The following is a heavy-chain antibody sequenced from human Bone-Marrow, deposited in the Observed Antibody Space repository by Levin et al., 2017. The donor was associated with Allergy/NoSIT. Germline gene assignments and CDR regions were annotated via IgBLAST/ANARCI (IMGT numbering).Heavy chain of an antibody. Sequence: PSETLSLTCAVYGGSFSGYYWSWIRQPPGKGLEWIGEINHSGSTNYNPSLKSRVTISVDTSKNQFSLKLSSVTAADTAVYYCARHSSDFYDSSDDYWGQGTLVTVSS. CDR1: GGSFSGYY. CDR2: INHSGST. CDR3: ARHSSDFYDSSDDY. J-gene: IGHJ4*02. D-gene: IGHD3-22*01. V-gene: IGHV4-34*01.